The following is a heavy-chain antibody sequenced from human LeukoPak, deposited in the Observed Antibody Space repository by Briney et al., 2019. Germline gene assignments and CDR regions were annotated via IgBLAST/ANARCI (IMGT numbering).Heavy chain of an antibody. J-gene: IGHJ4*02. CDR3: ASHSPPDENMGYGDAGY. D-gene: IGHD4-17*01. Sequence: SVKVSCKASGGTFSNHAINWVRQAPGQALEWMGGIIPIFGSSNYAQKFQGRVTITADESTSTAYVELSSLKSEDTAVYYCASHSPPDENMGYGDAGYWGQGTLATVSS. CDR2: IIPIFGSS. CDR1: GGTFSNHA. V-gene: IGHV1-69*01.